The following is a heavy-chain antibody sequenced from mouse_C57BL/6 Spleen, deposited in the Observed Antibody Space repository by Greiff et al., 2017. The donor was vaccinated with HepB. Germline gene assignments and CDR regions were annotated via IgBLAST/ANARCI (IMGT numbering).Heavy chain of an antibody. CDR3: ARRGDGYYD. D-gene: IGHD2-3*01. V-gene: IGHV1-42*01. Sequence: VQLKESGPELVKPGASVKISCKASGYSFTGYYMNWVKQSPEKSLEWIGEINPSTGGTTYNQKFKAKATLTVDKSSSTAYMQLKSLTSEDSAVYYCARRGDGYYDWGQGTTLTVSS. CDR1: GYSFTGYY. CDR2: INPSTGGT. J-gene: IGHJ2*01.